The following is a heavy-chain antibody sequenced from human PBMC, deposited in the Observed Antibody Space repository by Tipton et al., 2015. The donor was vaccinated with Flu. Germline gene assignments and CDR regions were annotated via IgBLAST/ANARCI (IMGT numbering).Heavy chain of an antibody. D-gene: IGHD6-6*01. V-gene: IGHV3-74*01. CDR1: GFTFSSYW. CDR2: INSDGSST. Sequence: SLRLSRAASGFTFSSYWMHWVRQAPGKGLVWVSRINSDGSSTSYADSVKGRFTISRDNAKNTLYLQMNSLKAEDTAVYYCARDGLIAARQADYWGQGTLVTVSS. CDR3: ARDGLIAARQADY. J-gene: IGHJ4*02.